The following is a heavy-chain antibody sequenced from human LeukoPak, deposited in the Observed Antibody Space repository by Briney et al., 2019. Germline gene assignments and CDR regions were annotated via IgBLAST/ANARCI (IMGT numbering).Heavy chain of an antibody. J-gene: IGHJ6*03. CDR3: AKQRNGEYSTDYYYYYMDV. CDR2: ISSSSNTI. V-gene: IGHV3-11*01. CDR1: GLTFSDFY. D-gene: IGHD2/OR15-2a*01. Sequence: GGSLRLSCVASGLTFSDFYMSWIRQAPGEGLEWVSYISSSSNTIYYEVSVKGRFSSSSDNDEKSLFLQMNSLRAEDTAVYYCAKQRNGEYSTDYYYYYMDVWGKGTTVTVSS.